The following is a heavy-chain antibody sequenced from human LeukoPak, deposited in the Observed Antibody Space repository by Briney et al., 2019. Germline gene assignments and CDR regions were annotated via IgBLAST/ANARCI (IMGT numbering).Heavy chain of an antibody. Sequence: PSETLSLTCTVPDGSISNSFWNWVRQPPGKGLEWIAYIHTSGSTNYNPAFKSRVTLSVDTSKSQSSLRLNSVTASDTAVYYCANSYDGKIVPFDNWGQGTLVTVSS. D-gene: IGHD4-23*01. V-gene: IGHV4-4*09. CDR1: DGSISNSF. J-gene: IGHJ4*02. CDR2: IHTSGST. CDR3: ANSYDGKIVPFDN.